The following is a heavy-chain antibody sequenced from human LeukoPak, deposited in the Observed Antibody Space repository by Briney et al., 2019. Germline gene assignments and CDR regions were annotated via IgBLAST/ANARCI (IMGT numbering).Heavy chain of an antibody. V-gene: IGHV4-59*08. J-gene: IGHJ4*02. D-gene: IGHD3-10*01. CDR1: GGSVSNYY. CDR3: ARHYGP. CDR2: IYYSGST. Sequence: SETLSLTCTVSGGSVSNYYWSWIRQPPGKGLEWIGYIYYSGSTNYNPSLKSRVTISVDTSKNQFSLKLNSVTATDTAVYYCARHYGPWGQGTLVTVSS.